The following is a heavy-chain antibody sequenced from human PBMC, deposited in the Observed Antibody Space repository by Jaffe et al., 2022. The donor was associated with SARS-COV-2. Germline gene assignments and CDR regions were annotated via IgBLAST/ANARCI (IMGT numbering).Heavy chain of an antibody. D-gene: IGHD6-13*01. CDR1: GFTFSSYS. Sequence: QVQLVESGGGVVQPGTSLRLSCAASGFTFSSYSMHWVRQAPGKGLEWVAVILNDASNKYYADSVKGRITISRDNSKNTLYLEMSSLRVEDTAVYYCARDAESIGAAGGLDYWGQGTLVTVSS. J-gene: IGHJ4*02. V-gene: IGHV3-30-3*01. CDR3: ARDAESIGAAGGLDY. CDR2: ILNDASNK.